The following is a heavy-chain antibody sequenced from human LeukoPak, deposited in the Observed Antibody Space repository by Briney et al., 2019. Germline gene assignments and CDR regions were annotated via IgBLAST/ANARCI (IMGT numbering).Heavy chain of an antibody. J-gene: IGHJ4*02. CDR3: ARQGLDCSSTSCYTTYHY. CDR1: GGSFSGYY. Sequence: SETLSLTCAVYGGSFSGYYWSWIRQPLGKGLEWIGEINHSGSTNYNPSLKSRVTISVDTSKNQFSLKLSSVTAADTAVYYCARQGLDCSSTSCYTTYHYWGQGTLVTVSS. V-gene: IGHV4-34*01. D-gene: IGHD2-2*02. CDR2: INHSGST.